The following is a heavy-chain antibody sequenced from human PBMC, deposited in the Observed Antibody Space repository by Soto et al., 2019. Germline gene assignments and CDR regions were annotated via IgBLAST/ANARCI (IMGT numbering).Heavy chain of an antibody. CDR2: IWYDGSIK. Sequence: GGSLRLSCAASGFTFREYGLHWVRQAAGKGLEWVAGIWYDGSIKTYEESVKGRFSISRDNAKNMLYLEMNSLRAEDTAVYYCARADCGGQCTCDYWGEGTLVTVSS. J-gene: IGHJ4*02. D-gene: IGHD2-21*01. V-gene: IGHV3-33*01. CDR3: ARADCGGQCTCDY. CDR1: GFTFREYG.